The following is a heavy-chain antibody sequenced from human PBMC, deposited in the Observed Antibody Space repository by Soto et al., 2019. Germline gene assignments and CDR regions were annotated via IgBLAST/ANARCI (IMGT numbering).Heavy chain of an antibody. CDR2: INVYNGNT. CDR1: GYTLTNYG. V-gene: IGHV1-18*01. CDR3: ARGVGSGSYYNQYNWFDP. D-gene: IGHD3-10*01. Sequence: ASVKVSCKASGYTLTNYGISWVRQAPGQGLEWMGWINVYNGNTKYAQKVQGRVTMTTDTSTSTAYMELRSLRSDDTAVYYCARGVGSGSYYNQYNWFDPWGQGPLVTVSS. J-gene: IGHJ5*02.